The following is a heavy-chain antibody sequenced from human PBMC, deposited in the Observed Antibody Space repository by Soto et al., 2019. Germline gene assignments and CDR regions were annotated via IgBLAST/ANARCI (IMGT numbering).Heavy chain of an antibody. CDR1: GYTFTGYY. Sequence: EASVKVSCKASGYTFTGYYMHWVRQAPGQGLEWMGWINPNSGGTNYAQKFQGWVTMTRDTSISTAYMELSRLRSDDTAVYYCARDGGDGYNTTLFEDWGQGTRVTVSS. CDR2: INPNSGGT. D-gene: IGHD5-12*01. CDR3: ARDGGDGYNTTLFED. J-gene: IGHJ4*02. V-gene: IGHV1-2*04.